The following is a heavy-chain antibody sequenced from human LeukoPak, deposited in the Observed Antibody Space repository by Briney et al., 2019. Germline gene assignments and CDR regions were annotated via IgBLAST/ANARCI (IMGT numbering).Heavy chain of an antibody. CDR1: GGSFSGHY. CDR3: ASGQYYDLWSGYYVD. Sequence: SETLSLTCAVYGGSFSGHYWSWLRQPPGKGLEWLGEINHSGSTNYNPSLESRVTISVDTSKNHFSLKLSSVTAADTAVYYCASGQYYDLWSGYYVDWGQGTLVTVSA. J-gene: IGHJ4*02. CDR2: INHSGST. V-gene: IGHV4-34*01. D-gene: IGHD3-3*01.